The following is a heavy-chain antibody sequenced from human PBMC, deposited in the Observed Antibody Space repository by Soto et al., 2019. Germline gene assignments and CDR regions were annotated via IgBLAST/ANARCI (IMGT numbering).Heavy chain of an antibody. J-gene: IGHJ6*02. Sequence: HPGGSLRLSCAASGFTFSSYGMHWVRQAPGKGLEWVAVIWYDGSNKYYADSVKGRFTISRDNSKNTLYLQMNSLRAEDTAVYYCAREGNLGYCSGGSCYVGGMDVWGQGTTVTVSS. CDR2: IWYDGSNK. CDR1: GFTFSSYG. D-gene: IGHD2-15*01. CDR3: AREGNLGYCSGGSCYVGGMDV. V-gene: IGHV3-33*01.